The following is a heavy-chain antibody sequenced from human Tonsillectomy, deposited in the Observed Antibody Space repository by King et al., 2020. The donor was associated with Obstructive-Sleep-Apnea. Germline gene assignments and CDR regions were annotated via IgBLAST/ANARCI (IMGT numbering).Heavy chain of an antibody. Sequence: EVQLVESGGGLVQPGRSLRLSCAPSGFTFDDYAMHWVRQAPGKGLEWVSGISWNSGSIGYADFVKGRFTISRDNAKNSLYLQMNSLRAEDTALYYCAKETYYYGSGSYYTFDYWGQGTLVTVSS. V-gene: IGHV3-9*01. CDR1: GFTFDDYA. J-gene: IGHJ4*02. CDR2: ISWNSGSI. CDR3: AKETYYYGSGSYYTFDY. D-gene: IGHD3-10*01.